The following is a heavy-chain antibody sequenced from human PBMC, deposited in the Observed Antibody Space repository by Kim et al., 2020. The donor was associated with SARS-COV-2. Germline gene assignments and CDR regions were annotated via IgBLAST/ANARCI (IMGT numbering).Heavy chain of an antibody. D-gene: IGHD5-12*01. CDR1: GFALNNYN. J-gene: IGHJ6*02. CDR2: ISPGSDLV. Sequence: GGSLRLSCAASGFALNNYNMSWVRQAPGKGLEWVSFISPGSDLVYYAESMKGRFSISRDNANNVLYLQMNSLSAADTAVYYCARDFDGYGGLFYGLDVWGLGATVTVS. CDR3: ARDFDGYGGLFYGLDV. V-gene: IGHV3-21*06.